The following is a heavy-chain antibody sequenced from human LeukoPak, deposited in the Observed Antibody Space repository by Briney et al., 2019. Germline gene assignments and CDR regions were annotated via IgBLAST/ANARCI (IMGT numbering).Heavy chain of an antibody. CDR1: GFTFRDYD. D-gene: IGHD2-15*01. CDR2: ISSSDTTM. J-gene: IGHJ4*02. V-gene: IGHV3-11*01. CDR3: ATAYCSGGSCYEDY. Sequence: PGGSLRLSCAASGFTFRDYDMTWIRQAPGKGLEWVSYISSSDTTMYNADSVKGRFTISRDNAKNSLYLQMNSLGAEDTAVYYCATAYCSGGSCYEDYWGQGTLVTVSS.